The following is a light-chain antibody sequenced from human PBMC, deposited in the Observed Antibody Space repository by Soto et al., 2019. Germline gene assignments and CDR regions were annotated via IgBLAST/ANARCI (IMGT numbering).Light chain of an antibody. CDR3: CSYAGSYTYV. J-gene: IGLJ1*01. V-gene: IGLV2-11*01. Sequence: QSVLTQPRSVSGSPGQSVTISCTGTSSDVGGYGYVSWYQQHPGKAPKLMIYDVDERPSGVPGRFSGSKSGNTASLTISGLQAEDEADYYCCSYAGSYTYVFGTGTKLTVL. CDR2: DVD. CDR1: SSDVGGYGY.